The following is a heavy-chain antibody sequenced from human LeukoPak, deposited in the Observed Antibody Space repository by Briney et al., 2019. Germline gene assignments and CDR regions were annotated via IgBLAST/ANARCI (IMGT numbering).Heavy chain of an antibody. J-gene: IGHJ4*02. V-gene: IGHV3-21*01. CDR1: GFTFSSYS. D-gene: IGHD3-9*01. CDR3: AREHILTGFDY. CDR2: ISSSSSYI. Sequence: PGGSLRLSYAASGFTFSSYSMNWVRQAPGKGLEWVSSISSSSSYIYYADSVKGRFTISRDNAKNSLYLQMNSLRAEDTAVYYCAREHILTGFDYWGQGTLVTVSS.